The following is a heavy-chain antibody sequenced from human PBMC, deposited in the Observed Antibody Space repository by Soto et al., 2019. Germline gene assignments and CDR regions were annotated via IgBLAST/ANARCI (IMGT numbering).Heavy chain of an antibody. Sequence: QVPLVQSGAEVKKPGASVKVSCKASGYTFTSYGITWVRQAPGQGLEWMGWISAYNGNTNYAQKLQGRVTMTTDTSTSTVYMELRGLRSDDTAVYYCARTYCSSTSCYDLGPCDAFDIWGQGTMVTVSS. CDR3: ARTYCSSTSCYDLGPCDAFDI. CDR1: GYTFTSYG. V-gene: IGHV1-18*01. D-gene: IGHD2-2*01. J-gene: IGHJ3*02. CDR2: ISAYNGNT.